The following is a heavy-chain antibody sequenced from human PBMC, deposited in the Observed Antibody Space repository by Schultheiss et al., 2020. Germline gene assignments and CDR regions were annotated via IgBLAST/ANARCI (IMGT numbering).Heavy chain of an antibody. D-gene: IGHD3-22*01. V-gene: IGHV4-4*07. J-gene: IGHJ4*02. Sequence: SETLSLTCTVSGGSISSYYWSWIRQPPGKGLEWIGRIYTSGSTNYNPSLKSRVTMSVDTSKNQFSLKLSSVTAADTAVYYCANYYYDSNGEFDYWGQGTLVTVSS. CDR1: GGSISSYY. CDR2: IYTSGST. CDR3: ANYYYDSNGEFDY.